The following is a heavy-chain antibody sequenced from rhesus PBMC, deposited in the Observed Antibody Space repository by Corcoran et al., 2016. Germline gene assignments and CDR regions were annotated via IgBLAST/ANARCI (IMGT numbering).Heavy chain of an antibody. D-gene: IGHD2-39*02. J-gene: IGHJ4*01. CDR2: ISCSSGST. V-gene: IGHV4-173*01. CDR1: DGSIRSNP. Sequence: LQLQESGPGLVKPSETLSLTCAVSDGSIRSNPWRWFRQPPGQGPEVIGYISCSSGSTNYNQSLKNRVTISKDTSKNQFSLKLSAVTAADTAVYYCAREVMVVPTYYFDSWGQGVRVTVSS. CDR3: AREVMVVPTYYFDS.